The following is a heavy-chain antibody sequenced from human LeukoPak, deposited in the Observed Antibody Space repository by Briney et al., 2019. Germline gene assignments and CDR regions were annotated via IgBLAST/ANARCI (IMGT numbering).Heavy chain of an antibody. J-gene: IGHJ4*02. CDR2: IIPILGIA. Sequence: ASVKVSCKASGGTFSSYAISWVRQAPGQGLEWMGRIIPILGIANYAQKFQGRVTITADKSTSTAYMELSSLRSEDTAVYYCARVDLYYDSSGYSQAANDYWGQGTLVTVSS. CDR3: ARVDLYYDSSGYSQAANDY. CDR1: GGTFSSYA. D-gene: IGHD3-22*01. V-gene: IGHV1-69*04.